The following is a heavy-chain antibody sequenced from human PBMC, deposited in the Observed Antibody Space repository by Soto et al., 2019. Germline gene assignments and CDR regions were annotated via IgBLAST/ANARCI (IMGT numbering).Heavy chain of an antibody. V-gene: IGHV3-11*05. CDR1: GFTFSDYS. CDR2: ISSSTSHT. J-gene: IGHJ4*02. CDR3: ARGRGAAADYLDF. D-gene: IGHD6-13*01. Sequence: QVQLVESGGGLVKPGGSLRLSCAVSGFTFSDYSMTWIRQAPGKGLEWVSYISSSTSHTNYADSVKGRFTISRDNAKNSLFLQMNSLRAEDTAVYYCARGRGAAADYLDFWGQGTLVTVSS.